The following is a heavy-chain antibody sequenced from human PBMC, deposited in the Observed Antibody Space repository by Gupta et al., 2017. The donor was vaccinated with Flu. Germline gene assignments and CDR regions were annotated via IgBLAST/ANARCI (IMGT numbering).Heavy chain of an antibody. CDR3: TKGAKFSSGIFYFHYYRDV. D-gene: IGHD1-26*01. Sequence: RVRQAPGKGLEWVALISHDGRNDCDADSVKSRFYISRDKAKRTVDLQMNRLRTDDTGVYYCTKGAKFSSGIFYFHYYRDVWGNGTTVTVS. V-gene: IGHV3-30*18. CDR2: ISHDGRND. J-gene: IGHJ6*03.